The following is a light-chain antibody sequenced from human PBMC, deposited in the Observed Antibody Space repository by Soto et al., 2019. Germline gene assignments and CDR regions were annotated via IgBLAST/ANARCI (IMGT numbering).Light chain of an antibody. CDR3: SSYTSSSTPYV. CDR2: EVI. Sequence: QSGLTQPASVSGTPRPSITLSCAGTSNAVGGYNYVSCYQPHPVKAPILMIYEVINRPSAVSNRFYDYKSGNTASLTISGLQAEDEADYYCSSYTSSSTPYVFGTGTKVTVL. J-gene: IGLJ1*01. V-gene: IGLV2-14*01. CDR1: SNAVGGYNY.